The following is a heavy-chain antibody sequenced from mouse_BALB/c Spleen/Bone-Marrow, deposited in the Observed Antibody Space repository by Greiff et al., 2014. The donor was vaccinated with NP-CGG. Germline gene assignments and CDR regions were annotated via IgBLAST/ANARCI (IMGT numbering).Heavy chain of an antibody. CDR3: SRLRMITTYFDV. CDR2: ISSSGSYT. J-gene: IGHJ1*01. V-gene: IGHV5-9-3*01. CDR1: GFTFGTYA. D-gene: IGHD2-4*01. Sequence: DVKLVESGGGLAKPGGSLQLSCAASGFTFGTYAMSWVRQTPEKRLEWVATISSSGSYTYYPDSVKGRFTISRDNAKNTLYLQMSSLRSEDTAMFYCSRLRMITTYFDVWGAGTTVTVSS.